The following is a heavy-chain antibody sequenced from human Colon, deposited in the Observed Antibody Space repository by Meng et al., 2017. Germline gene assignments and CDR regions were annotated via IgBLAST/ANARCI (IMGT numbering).Heavy chain of an antibody. D-gene: IGHD3-16*01. CDR2: VIPILGIA. CDR3: ARDPGGFDY. Sequence: QVQLGQSGTEVKKHGSSVKFSCKASGATLSNSTISWVRQAPGQGLEWMGRVIPILGIAKYAQTFQGRLTITADKSTNTAYMELSSLRSEDTAVYFCARDPGGFDYWGQGILVTVSS. CDR1: GATLSNST. J-gene: IGHJ4*02. V-gene: IGHV1-69*02.